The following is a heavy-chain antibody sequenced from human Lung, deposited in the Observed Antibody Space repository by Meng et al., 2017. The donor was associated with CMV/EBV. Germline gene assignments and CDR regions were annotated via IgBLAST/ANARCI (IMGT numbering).Heavy chain of an antibody. J-gene: IGHJ4*03. V-gene: IGHV1-8*01. Sequence: ASVKVSCKASGYTLTTYGINWVRQAPGQGLEWMGWVNPYNGDGGYAQRFQGRVTVTTDTSINTAYLELTSLRSDDTAVYYCVRAVHGLEIWGQGTPVTVSS. CDR3: VRAVHGLEI. CDR2: VNPYNGDG. D-gene: IGHD4-17*01. CDR1: GYTLTTYG.